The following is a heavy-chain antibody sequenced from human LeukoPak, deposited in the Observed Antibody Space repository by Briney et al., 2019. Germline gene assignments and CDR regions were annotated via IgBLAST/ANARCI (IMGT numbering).Heavy chain of an antibody. D-gene: IGHD4-17*01. V-gene: IGHV1-18*01. CDR3: ARDPTTVTSSNWFDP. CDR1: GYTFTSYG. Sequence: GASVNVSCKASGYTFTSYGISWVRQAPGQGLEWMGWFSAYNGNTNYAQKLQGRVTMTTDTSTSTAYMELRSLRSDDTAVYYCARDPTTVTSSNWFDPWGQGTLVTVSS. J-gene: IGHJ5*02. CDR2: FSAYNGNT.